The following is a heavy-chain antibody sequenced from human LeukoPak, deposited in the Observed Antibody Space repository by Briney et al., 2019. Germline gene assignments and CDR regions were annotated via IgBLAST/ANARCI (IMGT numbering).Heavy chain of an antibody. CDR2: INPNSGGT. V-gene: IGHV1-2*02. Sequence: ASVKVSCKAPGYTFTGYYMHWVRQAPGQGLEWMGWINPNSGGTNYAQKFQGRVTMTRDTSISTAYMELSRLRSDDTAVYYCARESYYYDSSGYLYWGQGTLVTVSS. J-gene: IGHJ4*02. CDR1: GYTFTGYY. CDR3: ARESYYYDSSGYLY. D-gene: IGHD3-22*01.